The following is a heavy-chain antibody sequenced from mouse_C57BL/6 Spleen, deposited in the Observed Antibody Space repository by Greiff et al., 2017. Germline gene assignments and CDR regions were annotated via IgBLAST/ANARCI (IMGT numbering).Heavy chain of an antibody. CDR2: ISSGSSTI. CDR3: ARPGTGWYFDV. Sequence: EVKLQESGGGLVKPGGSLKLSCAASGFTFSDYGMHWVRQAPEKGLEWVAYISSGSSTIYYEDTVKGRFTISRDNAKNAPFLQITRLRSEDTAMYYCARPGTGWYFDVWGTGTTVTVSS. J-gene: IGHJ1*03. V-gene: IGHV5-17*01. D-gene: IGHD4-1*01. CDR1: GFTFSDYG.